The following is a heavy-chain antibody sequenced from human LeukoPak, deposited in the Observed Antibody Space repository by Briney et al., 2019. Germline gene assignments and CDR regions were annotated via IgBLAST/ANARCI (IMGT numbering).Heavy chain of an antibody. J-gene: IGHJ4*02. D-gene: IGHD2-2*01. CDR3: AKGYCSSTNCKESFFDY. CDR2: TSGSGGST. Sequence: PGGSLRLSCAASGFTFSSYAMNWVRQTPGKGLEWVSTTSGSGGSTYYFVKGRFTISRDNSKNTLYLQMNSLRAEDTAIYYCAKGYCSSTNCKESFFDYWGQGTLVTVSS. CDR1: GFTFSSYA. V-gene: IGHV3-23*01.